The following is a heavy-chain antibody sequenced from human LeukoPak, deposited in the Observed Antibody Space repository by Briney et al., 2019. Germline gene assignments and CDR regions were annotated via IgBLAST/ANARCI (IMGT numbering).Heavy chain of an antibody. D-gene: IGHD4-17*01. J-gene: IGHJ2*01. CDR1: GDIVSRNSAA. CDR3: ARDSPLTPVTTFPYWYFDL. CDR2: AYYRCKCDN. V-gene: IGHV6-1*01. Sequence: SQALSLTCAISGDIVSRNSAAWNWTRHSPSGCLEWLGRAYYRCKCDNDDAVYVKSRMTISPATSKDQFSLQLNSVTPDDTAVYYCARDSPLTPVTTFPYWYFDLWGRGTLVTVSS.